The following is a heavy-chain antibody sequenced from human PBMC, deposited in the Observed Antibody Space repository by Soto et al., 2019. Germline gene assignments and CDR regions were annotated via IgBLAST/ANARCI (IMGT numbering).Heavy chain of an antibody. J-gene: IGHJ4*02. CDR1: GGTFSSYA. CDR3: AREGRYSSSWYRLNDASIEYYFDY. V-gene: IGHV1-69*13. CDR2: IIPIFGTA. D-gene: IGHD6-13*01. Sequence: ASVKVSCKASGGTFSSYAISWVRQAPGQGLEWMGGIIPIFGTANYAQKFQGRVTITADESTSTAYMELSSLRSEDTAVYYCAREGRYSSSWYRLNDASIEYYFDYWGQGTPVTVYS.